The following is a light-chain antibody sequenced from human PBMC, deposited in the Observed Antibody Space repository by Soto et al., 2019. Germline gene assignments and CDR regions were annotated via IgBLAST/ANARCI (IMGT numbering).Light chain of an antibody. V-gene: IGKV3-20*01. CDR2: GAS. CDR1: QSVSSSY. CDR3: QQYGSSPRT. J-gene: IGKJ1*01. Sequence: ELVLAQSPGTLSLSPGERATLSCRASQSVSSSYLAWYQQKPGQAPRLLIYGASSRATGIPDRFSGSGSGTDFTLTISRLEPEDFAVYYCQQYGSSPRTFGQGIKVDIK.